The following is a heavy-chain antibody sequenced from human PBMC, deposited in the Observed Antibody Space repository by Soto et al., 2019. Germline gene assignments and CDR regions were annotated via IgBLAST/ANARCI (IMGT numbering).Heavy chain of an antibody. D-gene: IGHD6-13*01. CDR3: ARDRGGASWYGYFQH. Sequence: QVQLQESGPGLVKPSGTLSLTCAVSGGSISSSHWWSWVRQAPGKGLEWIGEISSGSTNYNPSLESRVTISVDKSKNQFSLKLTSVTAADTAVYYCARDRGGASWYGYFQHWGQGTLVTVSS. CDR2: ISSGST. CDR1: GGSISSSHW. J-gene: IGHJ1*01. V-gene: IGHV4-4*02.